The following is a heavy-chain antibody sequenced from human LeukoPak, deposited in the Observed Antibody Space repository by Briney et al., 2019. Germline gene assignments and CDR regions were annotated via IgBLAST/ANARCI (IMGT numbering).Heavy chain of an antibody. CDR2: LSGPGGTT. Sequence: GGSLRLSCAASGFTFSSYSMSWVRQAPGKGLEWVSTLSGPGGTTYIADSVKGRFTISRDNSKNTLYLQMNSLRAEDTAVYQCAKGRYYHDNSDAFEIWGQVTMVTVSS. CDR3: AKGRYYHDNSDAFEI. J-gene: IGHJ3*02. V-gene: IGHV3-23*01. CDR1: GFTFSSYS. D-gene: IGHD3-22*01.